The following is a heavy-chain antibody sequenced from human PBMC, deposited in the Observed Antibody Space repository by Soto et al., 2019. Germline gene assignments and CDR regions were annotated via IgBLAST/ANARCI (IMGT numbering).Heavy chain of an antibody. CDR3: AREGPLGKVVVIMGPEY. Sequence: PGGSLRLSCAASGFTFSSYAMHWVRQAPGKGLEWVAVISYDGSNKYYADSVKGRFTISRDNSKNTLYLQMNSLRAEDTAVYYFAREGPLGKVVVIMGPEYWGQGTLVTVSS. CDR2: ISYDGSNK. CDR1: GFTFSSYA. J-gene: IGHJ4*02. V-gene: IGHV3-30-3*01. D-gene: IGHD3-22*01.